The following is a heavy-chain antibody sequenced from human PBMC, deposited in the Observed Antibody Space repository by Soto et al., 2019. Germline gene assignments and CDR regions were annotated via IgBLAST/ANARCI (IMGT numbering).Heavy chain of an antibody. J-gene: IGHJ6*03. CDR1: GFTFSSYG. V-gene: IGHV3-33*01. D-gene: IGHD2-2*01. CDR3: AIEPNCSSTSCYVYFYYYYYMDV. CDR2: IWYDGSNK. Sequence: GGSLRLSCAASGFTFSSYGMHWVRQAPGKGLEWVAVIWYDGSNKYYADNVKGRFTISRDNSKNTLNLQMNSLRAEDTAVYYCAIEPNCSSTSCYVYFYYYYYMDVWGKGTTVTVSS.